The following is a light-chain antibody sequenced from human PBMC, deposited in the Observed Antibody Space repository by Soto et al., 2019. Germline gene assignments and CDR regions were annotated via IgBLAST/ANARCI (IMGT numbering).Light chain of an antibody. CDR1: SSDVGSYNL. CDR2: ADT. V-gene: IGLV2-23*01. Sequence: QSALTQPASVSGSPGQSITISCTGTSSDVGSYNLVSWYQQYPGKAPKLMIYADTVRPSGTSNRFSGSKSGHTASLTISELQTEDEADYYCCSYAGRSTWVFGGGPKVTVL. J-gene: IGLJ2*01. CDR3: CSYAGRSTWV.